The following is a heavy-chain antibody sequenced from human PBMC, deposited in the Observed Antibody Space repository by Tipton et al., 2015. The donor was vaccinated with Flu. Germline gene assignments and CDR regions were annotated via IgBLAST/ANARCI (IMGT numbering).Heavy chain of an antibody. CDR3: ARDQGDSSGSDAFDI. V-gene: IGHV4-4*07. CDR1: GGSISSYY. J-gene: IGHJ3*02. D-gene: IGHD3-22*01. Sequence: LRLSCTVSGGSISSYYWSWIRQPAGKGLEWIGRIYTSGSTNYNPSLKSRVTISVDTSKNQFSLKLSSVTAADTAVYYCARDQGDSSGSDAFDIWGQGTMVTVSS. CDR2: IYTSGST.